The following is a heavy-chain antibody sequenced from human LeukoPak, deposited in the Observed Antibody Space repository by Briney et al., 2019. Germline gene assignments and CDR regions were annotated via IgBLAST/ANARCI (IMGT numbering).Heavy chain of an antibody. CDR1: GFTVSSNY. V-gene: IGHV3-53*01. D-gene: IGHD6-13*01. J-gene: IGHJ4*02. CDR3: ARVVAAAGHHFDY. Sequence: GGSLRLSCAASGFTVSSNYMSWVRQAPGKGLEWVSVIYSGGSTYYADSVKGRFTISRDNSKNTLYLQMNSLRAEDTAVYYCARVVAAAGHHFDYWGQGTLVTVSS. CDR2: IYSGGST.